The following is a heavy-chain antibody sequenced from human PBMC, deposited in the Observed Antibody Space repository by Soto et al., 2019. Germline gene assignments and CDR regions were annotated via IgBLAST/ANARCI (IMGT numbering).Heavy chain of an antibody. CDR3: ARDKVPFYGAGSFAY. CDR1: GFTFSSYW. J-gene: IGHJ4*02. V-gene: IGHV3-74*01. D-gene: IGHD3-10*01. Sequence: EVQLVESGGGLVQPGGSLRLSCAASGFTFSSYWMHWVRQAPGKGLVWVSRITSDGSDTTYADSVKGRFTISRDNAKNTLLMQIASLRGEDTSVYYRARDKVPFYGAGSFAYWGQGTLVTVSS. CDR2: ITSDGSDT.